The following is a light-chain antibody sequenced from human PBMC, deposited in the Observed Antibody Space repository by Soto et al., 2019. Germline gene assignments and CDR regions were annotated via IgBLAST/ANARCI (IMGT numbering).Light chain of an antibody. J-gene: IGLJ1*01. CDR1: SSDVGGYNY. CDR3: SSYTSISTYV. V-gene: IGLV2-14*01. Sequence: QSALTQPASVSGSPGQSITLSCTGTSSDVGGYNYVSWYHQHPGKAPKHMIDEVSNRPSGVSNRFSGSKSGNTASLTISGLQAEDEADYYCSSYTSISTYVFGTGTKGTVL. CDR2: EVS.